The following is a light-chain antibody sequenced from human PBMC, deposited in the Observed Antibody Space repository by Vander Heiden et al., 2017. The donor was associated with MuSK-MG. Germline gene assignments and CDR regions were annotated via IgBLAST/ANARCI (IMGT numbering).Light chain of an antibody. J-gene: IGKJ3*01. Sequence: EIVLTQSPGTLSLSPGERATLACRASQSISSSFLGWYQQKPGQAPRLLIYGASSRATEFTLTISRLEPEDSAVYYCHQYDSFGRGTKVDIK. V-gene: IGKV3-20*01. CDR1: QSISSSF. CDR2: GAS. CDR3: HQYDS.